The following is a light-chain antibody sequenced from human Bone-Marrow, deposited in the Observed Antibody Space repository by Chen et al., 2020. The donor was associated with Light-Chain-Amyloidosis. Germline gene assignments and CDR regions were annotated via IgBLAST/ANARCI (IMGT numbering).Light chain of an antibody. CDR3: QSADSSGTYEVI. V-gene: IGLV3-25*03. CDR1: ALPTKY. J-gene: IGLJ2*01. CDR2: RDT. Sequence: SYELTQPPSVSVSPGQTARITCSGDALPTKYAYWYQQKPGQAPVLVIHRDTERHSGISERFSGASSGTTDTLTISGVQAEDEADYHCQSADSSGTYEVIFGGGTKLTVL.